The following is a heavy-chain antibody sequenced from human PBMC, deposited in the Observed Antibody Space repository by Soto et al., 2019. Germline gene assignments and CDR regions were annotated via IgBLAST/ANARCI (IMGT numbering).Heavy chain of an antibody. CDR2: IYHSAST. Sequence: QVHLQQWGAGLLRPSETLSLTCAVYGGSFSGYYWSWIRQPPGNGLEWIGEIYHSASTTYNPSLQRRIIISRNTHKTHYSLKLSTVTAADTAVHYCASSHWLTIFVVVAGQLYYRGHVTPVTVS. CDR1: GGSFSGYY. CDR3: ASSHWLTIFVVVAGQLYY. V-gene: IGHV4-34*01. D-gene: IGHD3-3*01. J-gene: IGHJ4*01.